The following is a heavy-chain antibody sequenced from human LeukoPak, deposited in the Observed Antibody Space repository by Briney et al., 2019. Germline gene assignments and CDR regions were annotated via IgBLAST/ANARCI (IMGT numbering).Heavy chain of an antibody. J-gene: IGHJ4*02. CDR1: GFTVSSNY. V-gene: IGHV3-53*01. CDR3: ARRAGAYSHPYDY. Sequence: PGGSLRLSCAASGFTVSSNYMSWVRQAPGKGLEWVSVIYSAGSTYYADSVKGRFTTSRDNSKNTLFLQMNSLRAEDTAVYYCARRAGAYSHPYDYWGQGTLVTVSS. D-gene: IGHD4/OR15-4a*01. CDR2: IYSAGST.